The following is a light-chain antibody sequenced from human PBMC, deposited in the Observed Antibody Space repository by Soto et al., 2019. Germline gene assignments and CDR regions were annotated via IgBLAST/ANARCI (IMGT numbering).Light chain of an antibody. Sequence: QSVLTQPASVSGSPGQSITISCSGTISDFVLYNYVSWYQQHPGKAPKLMIYGVNNRPSGISGRFSASKSGNTASLTISGLQAEDESDYYCSSYSRNTLFVFGSGTKV. CDR2: GVN. V-gene: IGLV2-14*01. CDR1: ISDFVLYNY. CDR3: SSYSRNTLFV. J-gene: IGLJ1*01.